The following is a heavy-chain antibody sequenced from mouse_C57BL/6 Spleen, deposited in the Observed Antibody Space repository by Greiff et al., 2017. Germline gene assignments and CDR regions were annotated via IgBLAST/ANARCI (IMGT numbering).Heavy chain of an antibody. CDR1: GFTFSSYA. Sequence: EVKLVESGGGLVKPGGSLKLSCAASGFTFSSYAMHWVRQTPEKRLEWVATISDGGSYTYYPDNVKGRFTISRDNAKTNLYLQMSHLKSEDTAMYYCAREGELGDYFDYWGQGTTLSVSS. D-gene: IGHD4-1*01. CDR3: AREGELGDYFDY. V-gene: IGHV5-4*01. CDR2: ISDGGSYT. J-gene: IGHJ2*01.